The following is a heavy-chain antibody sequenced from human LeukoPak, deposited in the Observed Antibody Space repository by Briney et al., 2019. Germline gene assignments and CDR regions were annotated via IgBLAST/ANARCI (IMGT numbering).Heavy chain of an antibody. CDR3: ASLVTGILGIDY. J-gene: IGHJ4*02. CDR1: GFTFSSYG. V-gene: IGHV3-48*04. CDR2: ISSSGRTI. Sequence: GGSLRLSCAASGFTFSSYGMHWVRQAPGKGLEWLSYISSSGRTIYYADSVKGRFTISRDNAKNSLYLQMNSLRAEDTAVYYCASLVTGILGIDYWGQGTLVTVSS. D-gene: IGHD2-21*02.